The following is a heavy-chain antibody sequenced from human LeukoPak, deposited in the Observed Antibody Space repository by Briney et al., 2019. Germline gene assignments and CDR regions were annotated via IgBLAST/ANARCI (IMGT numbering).Heavy chain of an antibody. D-gene: IGHD3-16*01. CDR3: ARDGVLGGLFVWDY. V-gene: IGHV4-59*01. CDR2: IYYSGST. J-gene: IGHJ4*02. CDR1: GGPISRYH. Sequence: PSETQSLTCTVSGGPISRYHWSWIPHPPGKELEWIGYIYYSGSTNYNPFLKSRVTISVVTSKNQYSLKLRSVTAADTAVYYCARDGVLGGLFVWDYWGQGTLVTVSS.